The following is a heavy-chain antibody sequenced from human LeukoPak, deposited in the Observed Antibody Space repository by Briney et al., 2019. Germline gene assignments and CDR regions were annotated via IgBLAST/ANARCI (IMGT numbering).Heavy chain of an antibody. V-gene: IGHV4-4*07. CDR1: GGSITTYY. J-gene: IGHJ3*01. D-gene: IGHD1-1*01. CDR3: AVGRPRNATRLDDGYDF. CDR2: ISTSGRT. Sequence: SETLSLTCTVSGGSITTYYWSWIRQPAGKGLEWIGRISTSGRTNYNPSLKSRLTMSADTSKNQFSLILNSVTAADTAVYYCAVGRPRNATRLDDGYDFWGQGTMVTVSS.